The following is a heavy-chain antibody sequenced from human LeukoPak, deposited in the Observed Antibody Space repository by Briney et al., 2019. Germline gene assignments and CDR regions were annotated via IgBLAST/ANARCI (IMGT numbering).Heavy chain of an antibody. V-gene: IGHV3-11*06. CDR1: GSTFSDYY. J-gene: IGHJ6*04. CDR3: ARPYSSTYGMDV. CDR2: ISSSSSYT. Sequence: GGSLRLSCAASGSTFSDYYMSWIRQAPGKGLEWVSYISSSSSYTNYADSVKGRFTISRDNAKNSLYLQMNSLRAEDTAVYYCARPYSSTYGMDVWGKGTTVTVSS. D-gene: IGHD6-13*01.